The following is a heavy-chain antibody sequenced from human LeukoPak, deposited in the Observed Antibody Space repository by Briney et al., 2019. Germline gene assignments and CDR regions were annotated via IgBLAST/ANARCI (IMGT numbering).Heavy chain of an antibody. CDR3: ARGAPSLWLRLSFDP. CDR2: INHSGST. V-gene: IGHV4-34*01. D-gene: IGHD5-12*01. J-gene: IGHJ5*02. CDR1: GGSFSGYY. Sequence: SETLSLTCAVYGGSFSGYYWSWIRQPPGKGLEWIGEINHSGSTNYNPSLKSRVTISVDTSKNQFSLKLSSVTAADTAVYYCARGAPSLWLRLSFDPWGQGTLVTVSS.